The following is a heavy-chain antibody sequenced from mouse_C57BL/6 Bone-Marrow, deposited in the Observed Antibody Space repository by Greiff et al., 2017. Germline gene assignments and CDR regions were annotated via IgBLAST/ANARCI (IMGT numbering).Heavy chain of an antibody. V-gene: IGHV14-3*01. D-gene: IGHD2-4*01. J-gene: IGHJ4*01. CDR3: ARVNDDYDLSYYYAMDY. CDR2: IDPANGNT. Sequence: VQLQQSVAELVRPGASVKLSCTASGFNIKNTYMHWVKQRPEQGLEWIGRIDPANGNTKYAPKFQGKATITADTSSNTAYLQLSSLTSEDTAIYYGARVNDDYDLSYYYAMDYWGQGTSVTVSS. CDR1: GFNIKNTY.